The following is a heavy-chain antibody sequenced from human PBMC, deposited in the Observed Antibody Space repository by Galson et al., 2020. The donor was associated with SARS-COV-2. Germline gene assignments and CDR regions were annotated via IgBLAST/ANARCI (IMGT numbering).Heavy chain of an antibody. V-gene: IGHV3-21*01. CDR1: GFTFSSYS. Sequence: GRSLRLSCAASGFTFSSYSMNWVRQAPGKGLEWVSSISSSSSYIYYADSVKGRFTISRDNAKNSLYLQMNSLRAEDTAVYYCARLIAAAHNWFDPWGQGPLVTVSS. J-gene: IGHJ5*02. CDR3: ARLIAAAHNWFDP. D-gene: IGHD6-13*01. CDR2: ISSSSSYI.